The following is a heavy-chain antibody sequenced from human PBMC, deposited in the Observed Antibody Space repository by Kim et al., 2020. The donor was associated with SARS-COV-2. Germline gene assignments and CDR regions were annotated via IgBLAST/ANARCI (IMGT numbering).Heavy chain of an antibody. CDR3: ARVGRYYDTTGWNYYGLNV. V-gene: IGHV4-59*12. CDR2: IFSSGST. Sequence: SETLSLTCSVSGGSISDYYWSWIRQAPGKGLEWIGYIFSSGSTNYSPSLRSRVTISIDTSRNQFSLRLTSVTAADTAVYYCARVGRYYDTTGWNYYGLNV. CDR1: GGSISDYY. D-gene: IGHD3-22*01. J-gene: IGHJ6*01.